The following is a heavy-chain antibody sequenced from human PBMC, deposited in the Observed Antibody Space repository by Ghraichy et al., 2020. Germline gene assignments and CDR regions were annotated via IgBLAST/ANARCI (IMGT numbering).Heavy chain of an antibody. Sequence: SGPTLVKPTQTLTLTCTFSGFSLSTSGVGVGWIRQPPGKALEWLALIYWDDDKRYSPSLKSRLTITKDTSKNQVVLTMTNMDPVDTATYYCAHSPGGGYSSRRWFDPWGQGTLVTVSS. V-gene: IGHV2-5*02. J-gene: IGHJ5*02. CDR1: GFSLSTSGVG. D-gene: IGHD6-13*01. CDR3: AHSPGGGYSSRRWFDP. CDR2: IYWDDDK.